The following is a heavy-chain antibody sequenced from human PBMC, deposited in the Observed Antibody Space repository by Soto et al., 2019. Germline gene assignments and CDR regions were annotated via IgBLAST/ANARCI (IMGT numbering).Heavy chain of an antibody. V-gene: IGHV3-23*01. CDR3: AKEGRTYSSSSYFDY. J-gene: IGHJ4*02. D-gene: IGHD6-6*01. CDR1: GFTFSSYA. Sequence: PGESLKISCAASGFTFSSYAMSWVRQAPGKGLEWVSVISGSGGSTYYADSVKGRFTISRDNSKNTLFLQMNSLRAEDTAVFYCAKEGRTYSSSSYFDYWGQGTLVTVSS. CDR2: ISGSGGST.